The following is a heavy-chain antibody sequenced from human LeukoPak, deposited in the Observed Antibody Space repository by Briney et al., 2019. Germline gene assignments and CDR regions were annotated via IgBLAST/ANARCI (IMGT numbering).Heavy chain of an antibody. CDR3: ARDMLEYCSRTTCYFYGMDV. CDR1: GGSFSGYY. J-gene: IGHJ6*02. Sequence: SETLSLTCAVYGGSFSGYYWSWIRQPPGKGLEWIGEINHSGSTNYNPSLKSRVTISVDTSKNQFSLKLSSVTAADTAVYYCARDMLEYCSRTTCYFYGMDVWGQGTTVTVSS. CDR2: INHSGST. V-gene: IGHV4-34*01. D-gene: IGHD2-2*01.